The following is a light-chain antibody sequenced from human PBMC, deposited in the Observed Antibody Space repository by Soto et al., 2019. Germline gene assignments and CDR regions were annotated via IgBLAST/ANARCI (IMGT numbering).Light chain of an antibody. CDR2: EGS. Sequence: QSALAQPASVSESPGQSVTISCTGTSSDVGTFNLVSWYQQYPGKAPELMIYEGSKRPSGVSNRFSGSKSGNTASLTISGLQAEDEADYYCCSYAGSSTPWVFGGGTKVTVL. CDR3: CSYAGSSTPWV. J-gene: IGLJ3*02. V-gene: IGLV2-23*01. CDR1: SSDVGTFNL.